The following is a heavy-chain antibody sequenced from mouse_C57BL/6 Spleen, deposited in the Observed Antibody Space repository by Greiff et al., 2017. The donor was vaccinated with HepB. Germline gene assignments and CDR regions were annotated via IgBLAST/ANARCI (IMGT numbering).Heavy chain of an antibody. V-gene: IGHV1-19*01. D-gene: IGHD2-1*01. CDR1: GYTFTDYY. Sequence: VQLQQSGPVLVKPGASVKMSCKASGYTFTDYYMNWVKQSHGKSLEWIGVINPYNGGTSYNQKFKGKATLTVDKSSSTAYMERNSLTSEDSAVYYCARGGNAYYAMDYWGQGTSVTVSS. CDR2: INPYNGGT. CDR3: ARGGNAYYAMDY. J-gene: IGHJ4*01.